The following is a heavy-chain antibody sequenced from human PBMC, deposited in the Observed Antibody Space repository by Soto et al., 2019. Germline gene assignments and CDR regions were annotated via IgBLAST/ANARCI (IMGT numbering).Heavy chain of an antibody. CDR2: IYYSGST. CDR3: ARAVGYDFWSGPFDP. D-gene: IGHD3-3*01. CDR1: GGSISSYY. V-gene: IGHV4-59*01. J-gene: IGHJ5*02. Sequence: QVQLQESGPGLVKPSETLSLTRTVSGGSISSYYWSWIRQPPGKGLEWIGYIYYSGSTNYNPSLKSRVTISVDTSKNQFSLKLSSVTAADTAVYYCARAVGYDFWSGPFDPWGQGTLVTVSS.